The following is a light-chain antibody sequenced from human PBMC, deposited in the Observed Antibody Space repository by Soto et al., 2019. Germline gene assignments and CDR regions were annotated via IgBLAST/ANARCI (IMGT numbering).Light chain of an antibody. CDR3: CSYAGNKPVV. Sequence: QSALTQPRSVSGSPGQSVTISCPGTSSDVGGYIYVSWYQQYPAKAPKVMIYDVSRRPSGVPDRFSGSKSGNTASLTISGLQAEDEAVYYCCSYAGNKPVVFGGGTKLTVL. V-gene: IGLV2-11*01. J-gene: IGLJ3*02. CDR1: SSDVGGYIY. CDR2: DVS.